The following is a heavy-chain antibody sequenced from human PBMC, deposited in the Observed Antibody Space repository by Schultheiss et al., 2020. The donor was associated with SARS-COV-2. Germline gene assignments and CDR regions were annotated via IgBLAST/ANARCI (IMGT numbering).Heavy chain of an antibody. V-gene: IGHV1-18*01. J-gene: IGHJ5*02. CDR2: ISVYNGNT. Sequence: ASVKVSCKASGDTFTSYGISWVRQAPGQGLEWMGWISVYNGNTNYAQKLQGRVTMTTDTSTSTAYMELRSLRSDDTAVYYCARDHVLRFLEWRKGWFDPWGQGTLVTVSS. D-gene: IGHD3-3*01. CDR1: GDTFTSYG. CDR3: ARDHVLRFLEWRKGWFDP.